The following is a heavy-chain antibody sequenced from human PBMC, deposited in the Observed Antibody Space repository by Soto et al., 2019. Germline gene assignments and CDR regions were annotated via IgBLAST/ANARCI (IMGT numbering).Heavy chain of an antibody. CDR2: LSYEGSNK. D-gene: IGHD4-17*01. Sequence: QVQLVESGGGVVQPRRSLRLSCAASGFTFSSYGMHWVRQAPGKGLEWVAVLSYEGSNKYYADSVKGRFTISRDNSKHTLYLAMNSLRAEGTGVYYWAKARGRSGKHYGRFMGFDYWGQGTLVTVSS. V-gene: IGHV3-30*18. J-gene: IGHJ4*02. CDR1: GFTFSSYG. CDR3: AKARGRSGKHYGRFMGFDY.